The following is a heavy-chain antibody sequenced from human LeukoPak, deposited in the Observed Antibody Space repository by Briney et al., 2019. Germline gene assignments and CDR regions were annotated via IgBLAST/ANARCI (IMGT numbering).Heavy chain of an antibody. CDR3: TRDRELGY. CDR2: IYYSGST. V-gene: IGHV4-39*07. D-gene: IGHD1-7*01. J-gene: IGHJ4*02. CDR1: GGSISSSSYY. Sequence: SETLSLTCTVSGGSISSSSYYWGWIRQPPGKGLEWIGSIYYSGSTYYNPSLKSRVAISVDTSKNQFSLKLSSVTAADTAVYYCTRDRELGYWGQGTLVTVSS.